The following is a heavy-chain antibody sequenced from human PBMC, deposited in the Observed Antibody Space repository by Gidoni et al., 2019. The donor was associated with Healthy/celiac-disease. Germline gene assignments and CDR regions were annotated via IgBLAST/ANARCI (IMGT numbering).Heavy chain of an antibody. CDR3: ASASAVAASYYYYYGMDV. CDR2: LYTSGGT. D-gene: IGHD2-15*01. V-gene: IGHV4-61*02. J-gene: IGHJ6*02. CDR1: GGSISSGSYY. Sequence: QVQLQESGPGLVKPSQTLSLTCTVSGGSISSGSYYWSWIRHPAGKGLEWLGRLYTSGGTNYNPSLKSRVTISVDTSKNQFSLKLSSVTAADTAVYYCASASAVAASYYYYYGMDVWGQGTTVTVSS.